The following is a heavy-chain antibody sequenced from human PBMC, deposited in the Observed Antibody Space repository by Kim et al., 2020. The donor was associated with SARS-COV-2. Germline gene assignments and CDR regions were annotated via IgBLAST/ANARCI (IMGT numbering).Heavy chain of an antibody. Sequence: GGSLRLSCTASGFTFGDYAMSWFRQAPGKGLEWVGFIRSKAYGGTTEYAASVKGRFTISRDDSKSIAYLQMNSLKTEDTAVYYCTRDVYYGSGYFDYWGQGTLVTVSS. V-gene: IGHV3-49*03. D-gene: IGHD3-10*01. CDR3: TRDVYYGSGYFDY. CDR2: IRSKAYGGTT. CDR1: GFTFGDYA. J-gene: IGHJ4*02.